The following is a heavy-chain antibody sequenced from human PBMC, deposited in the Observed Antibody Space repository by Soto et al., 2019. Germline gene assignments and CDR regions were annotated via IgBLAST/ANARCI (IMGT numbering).Heavy chain of an antibody. D-gene: IGHD3-10*01. CDR2: IYHSGST. CDR1: GGSISSSNW. Sequence: QVQLQESGPGLVKPSGTLSLTCAVSGGSISSSNWWSWVRQPPGKGLEWIGEIYHSGSTNYNPSLKGRVTISVDKSKNQFSLKLSSVTAADTAVYYCARDYRVTMVRGVKGAFDIWGQGTMVTVSS. CDR3: ARDYRVTMVRGVKGAFDI. J-gene: IGHJ3*02. V-gene: IGHV4-4*02.